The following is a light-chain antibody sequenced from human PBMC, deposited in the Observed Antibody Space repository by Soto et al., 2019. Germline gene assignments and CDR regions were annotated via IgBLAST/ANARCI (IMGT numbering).Light chain of an antibody. J-gene: IGLJ1*01. Sequence: QSALTQPASVSGSPGQSITISCTGTSSDVGGYNSVSWYQQHPGKAPKLMIYEVTNRPSGVSNRFSGSKSGNTASLTISGLQAEDEADYYCSSYTSSSLCVFGAGTKLTVL. CDR1: SSDVGGYNS. CDR2: EVT. V-gene: IGLV2-14*01. CDR3: SSYTSSSLCV.